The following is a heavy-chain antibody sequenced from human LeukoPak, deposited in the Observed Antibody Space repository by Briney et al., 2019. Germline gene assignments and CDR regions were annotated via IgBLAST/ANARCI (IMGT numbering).Heavy chain of an antibody. J-gene: IGHJ6*02. CDR3: VKDAHVYTSGWRGMDV. V-gene: IGHV3-23*01. CDR2: ISGGGINT. CDR1: GFTFSSYG. D-gene: IGHD6-19*01. Sequence: PGRSLRLSCAASGFTFSSYGMNWVRQAPGKGLEWVSTISGGGINTYYVDSVKGRFTISRDNSKNTLHLQLNSLRAEDTALYYCVKDAHVYTSGWRGMDVWGQGTTVTVSS.